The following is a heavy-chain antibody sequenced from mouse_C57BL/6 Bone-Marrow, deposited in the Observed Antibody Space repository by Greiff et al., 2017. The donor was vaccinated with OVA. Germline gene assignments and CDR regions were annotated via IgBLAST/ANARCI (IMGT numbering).Heavy chain of an antibody. D-gene: IGHD2-9*01. J-gene: IGHJ3*01. CDR3: ARALSYYGYDGRFAY. CDR2: SRNKANDYTT. CDR1: GFTFSDFY. Sequence: EVMLVESGGGLVQSGRSLRLSCATSGFTFSDFYMEWVRQAPGKGLEWIAASRNKANDYTTEYSASVKGRFIVSRDTSQSILYLQMNALRAEDTAIYYCARALSYYGYDGRFAYWGQGTLVTVSA. V-gene: IGHV7-1*01.